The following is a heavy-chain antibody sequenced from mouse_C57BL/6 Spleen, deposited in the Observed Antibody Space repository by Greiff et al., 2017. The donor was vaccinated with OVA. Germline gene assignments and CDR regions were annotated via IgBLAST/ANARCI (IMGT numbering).Heavy chain of an antibody. Sequence: EVHLVESGGGLVKPGGSLKLSCAASGFTFSSYAMSWVRQTPEKRLEWVATISDGGSYTYYPDNVKGRFTISRDNAKNNLYLQMSHLKSEDTAMYYCAREMDYDGYPHAMDYWGQGTSVTGSS. CDR3: AREMDYDGYPHAMDY. CDR2: ISDGGSYT. J-gene: IGHJ4*01. CDR1: GFTFSSYA. D-gene: IGHD2-3*01. V-gene: IGHV5-4*01.